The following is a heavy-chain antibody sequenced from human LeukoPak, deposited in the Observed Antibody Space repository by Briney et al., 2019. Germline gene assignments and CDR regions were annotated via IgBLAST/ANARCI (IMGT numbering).Heavy chain of an antibody. Sequence: SETLSLTCAVYGGSFSSYYWSWIRQPPERGPEWIGYVLHTGTTNYNPSLKSRVTISVDTSKNQFSLKLSSVTAADTAVYFCASQTYGSSVSYWGQGTLVTVSS. J-gene: IGHJ4*02. CDR2: VLHTGTT. D-gene: IGHD6-13*01. V-gene: IGHV4-59*13. CDR3: ASQTYGSSVSY. CDR1: GGSFSSYY.